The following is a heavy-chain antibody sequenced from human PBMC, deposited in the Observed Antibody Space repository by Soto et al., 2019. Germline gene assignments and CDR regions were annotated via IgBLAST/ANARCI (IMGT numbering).Heavy chain of an antibody. V-gene: IGHV3-74*01. CDR1: GFTFSSHW. J-gene: IGHJ4*02. Sequence: EVQLVESGGGLVQPGGSLRLSCAASGFTFSSHWMHWVRQAPGKGLVWVSRIYTDGSRADYADSVKGRFTISRDNAKNTGYLQVNSLGAEDTAVYYCARGARNYYYFDYWGQGTLVTVSS. CDR3: ARGARNYYYFDY. CDR2: IYTDGSRA. D-gene: IGHD1-7*01.